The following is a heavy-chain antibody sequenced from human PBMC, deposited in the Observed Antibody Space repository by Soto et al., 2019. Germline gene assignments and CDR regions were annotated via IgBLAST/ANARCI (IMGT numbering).Heavy chain of an antibody. V-gene: IGHV4-34*01. J-gene: IGHJ4*02. CDR3: ARAPMKHNFDS. Sequence: PWETLSLTCAVYGVSFSGYYWSWIRQPPGKGLEWIGEINHSGSTNYNPSLKSRVTISVDTSKNQFSLKLSSVTAADTAVYYCARAPMKHNFDSWGQGTLVTVSS. CDR2: INHSGST. CDR1: GVSFSGYY.